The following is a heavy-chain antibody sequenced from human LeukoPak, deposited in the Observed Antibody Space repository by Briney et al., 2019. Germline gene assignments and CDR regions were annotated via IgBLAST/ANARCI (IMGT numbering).Heavy chain of an antibody. V-gene: IGHV4-34*01. CDR3: ARGRRVFGYDYVWGSYRFDY. CDR1: GGSFSGYY. CDR2: INHSGST. J-gene: IGHJ4*02. D-gene: IGHD3-16*02. Sequence: SETLSLTSAVYGGSFSGYYWSWIRQPPGKGLEWIGEINHSGSTNYNPSLKSRVTISVDTSKNQFSLKLSSVTAADTAVYYCARGRRVFGYDYVWGSYRFDYWGQGTLVTVSS.